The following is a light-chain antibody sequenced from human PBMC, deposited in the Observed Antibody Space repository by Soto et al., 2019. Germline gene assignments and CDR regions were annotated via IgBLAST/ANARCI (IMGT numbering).Light chain of an antibody. CDR1: SSDVGSYNL. Sequence: QSALTQPASVSGSPGQSITISCTGTSSDVGSYNLVSWYQQHPGKAPKLMIYEGNKRPSGISNRFSDSKSGNTASLTISGLQAEDEADYYCCSYAGSSTWVFGGGTQLTVL. CDR2: EGN. V-gene: IGLV2-23*01. J-gene: IGLJ3*02. CDR3: CSYAGSSTWV.